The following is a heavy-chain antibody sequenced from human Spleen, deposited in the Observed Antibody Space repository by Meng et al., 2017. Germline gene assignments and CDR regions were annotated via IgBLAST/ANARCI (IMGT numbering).Heavy chain of an antibody. D-gene: IGHD3-22*01. CDR1: GFTFSSYG. J-gene: IGHJ6*02. Sequence: GGSLRLSCAASGFTFSSYGMHWVRQAPGKGLEWVAVIWYDGSNKYYADSVKGRFTISRDNSKNTLYLQMNSLRAEDTAVYYCARDFTMIVVVYGMDVWGQGTTVTVSS. CDR2: IWYDGSNK. CDR3: ARDFTMIVVVYGMDV. V-gene: IGHV3-33*01.